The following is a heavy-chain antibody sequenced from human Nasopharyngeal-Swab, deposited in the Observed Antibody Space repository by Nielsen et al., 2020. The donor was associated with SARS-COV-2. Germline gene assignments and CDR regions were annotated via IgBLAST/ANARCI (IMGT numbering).Heavy chain of an antibody. CDR3: ARGPVDVLLWFGELFHSHGMDV. CDR1: GGSFSGYY. J-gene: IGHJ6*02. CDR2: INHSGST. V-gene: IGHV4-34*01. Sequence: SETLSLTCAVYGGSFSGYYWSWIRQPPGKGLEWIGEINHSGSTNYNPSLKSRVTISVDTSKNQFSLKLSPVTAADTAVYYCARGPVDVLLWFGELFHSHGMDVWGQGTTVTVSS. D-gene: IGHD3-10*01.